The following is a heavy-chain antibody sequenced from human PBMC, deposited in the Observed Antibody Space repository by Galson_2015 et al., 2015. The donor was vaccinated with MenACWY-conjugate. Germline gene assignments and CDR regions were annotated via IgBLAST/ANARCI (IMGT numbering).Heavy chain of an antibody. CDR3: ARVTGYSGSYYFPY. CDR2: IYHSGST. V-gene: IGHV4-34*01. CDR1: GGSLSGSY. D-gene: IGHD1-26*01. Sequence: ETLSLTCAVYGGSLSGSYWSWIRQPPGKGLEWIGIIYHSGSTYYNPSLKSRVPMSVDTSKNQFSLKLSSVTAADTAVYYCARVTGYSGSYYFPYWGQGTLVTVSS. J-gene: IGHJ4*02.